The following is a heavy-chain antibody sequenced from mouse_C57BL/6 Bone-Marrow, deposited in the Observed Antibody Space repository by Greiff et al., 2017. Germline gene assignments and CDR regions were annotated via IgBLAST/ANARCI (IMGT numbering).Heavy chain of an antibody. Sequence: EVKLLESGGGLVKPGGSLKLSCAASGFTFSDYGMHWVRQGPGKGLEWVAYISSGSSTIDYAETVKGRFTISIDNAKSTLFMQMTSLTSEDTAMYYCASPGDLFLCAYWGQGTLVTVSA. J-gene: IGHJ3*01. CDR2: ISSGSSTI. CDR1: GFTFSDYG. D-gene: IGHD3-3*01. V-gene: IGHV5-17*01. CDR3: ASPGDLFLCAY.